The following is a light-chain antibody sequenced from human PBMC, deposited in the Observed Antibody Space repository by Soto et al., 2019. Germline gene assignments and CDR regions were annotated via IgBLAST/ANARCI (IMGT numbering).Light chain of an antibody. V-gene: IGKV1-9*01. CDR3: QRLNSYPLT. CDR2: AAS. J-gene: IGKJ4*01. Sequence: DIQLTQSPSFLSTSIGDRVTITCRASQGIRSNLAWYQQKPGKAPKLLIYAASTLQSGVPTRFSGSGSGTEFTLTISSLQPEDFASYYCQRLNSYPLTFGGGTKVEI. CDR1: QGIRSN.